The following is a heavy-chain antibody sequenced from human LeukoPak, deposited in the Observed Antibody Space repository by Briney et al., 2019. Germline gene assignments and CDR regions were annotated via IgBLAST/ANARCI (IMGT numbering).Heavy chain of an antibody. Sequence: GGSLRLSCEASGFTFSGNWMSWVRQAPGKGLEWVASINPDGSQKLYVGSVKGRFTISRDNTKGSLYLQMNSLGAEDTAMYYCAKLLGTATTYDSWGQGTRVTVSS. J-gene: IGHJ4*02. V-gene: IGHV3-7*01. CDR2: INPDGSQK. CDR1: GFTFSGNW. CDR3: AKLLGTATTYDS. D-gene: IGHD5-24*01.